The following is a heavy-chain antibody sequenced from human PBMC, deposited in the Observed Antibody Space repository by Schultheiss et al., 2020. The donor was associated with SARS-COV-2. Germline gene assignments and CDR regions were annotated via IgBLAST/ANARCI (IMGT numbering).Heavy chain of an antibody. D-gene: IGHD3-22*01. CDR3: ARDLPKMYYYDSSGYPSLDY. CDR1: GFTFDDYA. CDR2: ISGSGGST. J-gene: IGHJ4*02. Sequence: GGSLRLSCAASGFTFDDYAVHWVRQAPGKGLEWVSAISGSGGSTYYADSVKGRFTISRDNAKNSLYLQMNSLRDEDTAVYYCARDLPKMYYYDSSGYPSLDYWGQGTLVTVSS. V-gene: IGHV3-9*01.